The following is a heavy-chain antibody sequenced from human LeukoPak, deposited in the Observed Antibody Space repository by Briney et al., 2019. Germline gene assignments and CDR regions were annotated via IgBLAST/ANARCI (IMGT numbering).Heavy chain of an antibody. CDR3: ARDRRWDYCFDY. CDR1: GYSISRDYY. CDR2: FYHSGST. V-gene: IGHV4-38-2*02. D-gene: IGHD1-26*01. J-gene: IGHJ4*02. Sequence: PSETLSLTCAVSGYSISRDYYWGWIRQPPGKGLEWIGSFYHSGSTYYKPSLKSRVTISVDTSKNQFSLKLSSVTAADTAVYYCARDRRWDYCFDYWGQGTLVTVSS.